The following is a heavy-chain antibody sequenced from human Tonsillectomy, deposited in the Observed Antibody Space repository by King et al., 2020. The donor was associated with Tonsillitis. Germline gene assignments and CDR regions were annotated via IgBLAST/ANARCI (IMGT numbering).Heavy chain of an antibody. J-gene: IGHJ4*02. D-gene: IGHD3-22*01. CDR1: GGSFSGYY. Sequence: VQLQQWGAGLLKPSETLSLTCAVYGGSFSGYYWSWIRQPPGKGLEGIGELNHSGSTNYNPSLKSRITISVDTSKNQFSLKRSSVTAADTDVYYCASLKAYYYDSSHYWGQGTLVTVSS. CDR3: ASLKAYYYDSSHY. CDR2: LNHSGST. V-gene: IGHV4-34*01.